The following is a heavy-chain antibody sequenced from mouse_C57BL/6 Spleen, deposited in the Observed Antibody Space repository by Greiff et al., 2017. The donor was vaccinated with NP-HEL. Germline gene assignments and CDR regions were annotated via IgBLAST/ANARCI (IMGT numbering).Heavy chain of an antibody. CDR1: GYTFTSYW. J-gene: IGHJ3*01. D-gene: IGHD2-4*01. Sequence: QVQLQQPGAELVKPGASVKLSCKASGYTFTSYWMHWVKQRPGQGLEWIGMIHPNSGSTNYNEKFKSKATLTLDKSSSTAYMPLSSLTSEDSAVYSCARQNDYAWFAYWGQGTLVTVSA. CDR2: IHPNSGST. CDR3: ARQNDYAWFAY. V-gene: IGHV1-64*01.